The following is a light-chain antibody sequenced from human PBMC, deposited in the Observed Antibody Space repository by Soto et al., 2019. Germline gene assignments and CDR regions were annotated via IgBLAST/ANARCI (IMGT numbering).Light chain of an antibody. CDR3: QQRSNWPPNT. J-gene: IGKJ5*01. V-gene: IGKV3-11*01. CDR1: QSVSSY. CDR2: DAS. Sequence: EIVLTHSPGTLSLSPGDRATLSFSSSQSVSSYLAWYQQKPGQAPRLLIYDASNRATGIPARFSGSGSGTDFTLTISSLEPEDFAVYYCQQRSNWPPNTFGQGTRLE.